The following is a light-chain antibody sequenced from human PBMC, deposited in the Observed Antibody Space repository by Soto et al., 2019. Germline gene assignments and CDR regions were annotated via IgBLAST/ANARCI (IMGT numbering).Light chain of an antibody. CDR3: QQYNNWPRT. V-gene: IGKV3D-15*01. CDR2: AAS. Sequence: EIVLTQSPGTLSLSPGERATLSCRASQTVSSSFLAWYQQTPGQAPRLLIYAASSRATGIPARFSGSGSGTEFTLTINSLQSEDFAVYYCQQYNNWPRTFGQGTKVDIK. CDR1: QTVSSS. J-gene: IGKJ1*01.